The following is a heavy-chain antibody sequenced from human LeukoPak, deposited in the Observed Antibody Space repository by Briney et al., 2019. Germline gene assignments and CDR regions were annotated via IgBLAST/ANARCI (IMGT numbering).Heavy chain of an antibody. CDR1: GGSFSGYY. D-gene: IGHD3-22*01. CDR3: AKDQYYYDSSGHPRYVYFDY. CDR2: INHSGST. Sequence: SETLSLTCAVYGGSFSGYYWSWIRQPPGKGLEWIGEINHSGSTNYNPSLKSRVTISVDTSKNQFSLKLSSVTAADTAVYYCAKDQYYYDSSGHPRYVYFDYWGQGTLVTVSS. J-gene: IGHJ4*02. V-gene: IGHV4-34*01.